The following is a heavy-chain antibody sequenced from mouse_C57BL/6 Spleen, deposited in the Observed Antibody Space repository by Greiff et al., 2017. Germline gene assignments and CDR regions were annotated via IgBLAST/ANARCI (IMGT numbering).Heavy chain of an antibody. J-gene: IGHJ3*01. Sequence: VQLVESGPGLVKPSQSLSLTCSVTGYSITSGYYWNWIRQFPGNKLEWMGYISYDGSNNYNPSLKNRISITRDTSTNQFFLKLNSVTTEDTATYYCARDLYDYGAWFAYWGQGTLVTVSA. CDR3: ARDLYDYGAWFAY. CDR2: ISYDGSN. D-gene: IGHD2-4*01. CDR1: GYSITSGYY. V-gene: IGHV3-6*01.